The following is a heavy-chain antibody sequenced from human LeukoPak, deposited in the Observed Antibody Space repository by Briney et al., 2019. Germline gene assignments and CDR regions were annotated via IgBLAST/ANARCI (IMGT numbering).Heavy chain of an antibody. D-gene: IGHD5-12*01. CDR2: LNPNSGVT. CDR1: GYTFNRYY. Sequence: ASVKVSCKASGYTFNRYYMHWVRQAPGHGLEWMGWLNPNSGVTKYAQKFQGRVTMTRDTSISTAYMELSRLRSDDTAVYYCARVEYSGYDPDYWGQGTLVTVSS. CDR3: ARVEYSGYDPDY. J-gene: IGHJ4*02. V-gene: IGHV1-2*02.